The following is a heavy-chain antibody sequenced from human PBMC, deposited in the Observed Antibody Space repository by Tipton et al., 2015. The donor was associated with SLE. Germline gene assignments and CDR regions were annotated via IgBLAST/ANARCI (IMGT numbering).Heavy chain of an antibody. CDR1: GFTFNNYG. V-gene: IGHV3-33*06. J-gene: IGHJ6*02. CDR3: AKDSRGGYTLIYDMDV. D-gene: IGHD5-24*01. Sequence: SLRLSCVASGFTFNNYGMHWVRQAPGKGLEWVAGVWYDGSQKHYGDSVKGRFTISRDNSKKTLSLEMNSLRAEDTAVYYCAKDSRGGYTLIYDMDVWGQGTTVTVSS. CDR2: VWYDGSQK.